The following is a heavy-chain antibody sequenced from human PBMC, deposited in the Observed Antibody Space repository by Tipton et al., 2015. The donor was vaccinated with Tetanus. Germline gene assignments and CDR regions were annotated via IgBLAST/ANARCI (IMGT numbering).Heavy chain of an antibody. CDR3: ARDQGGGRVVRLTWFAP. CDR2: TSPSGRT. V-gene: IGHV4-61*01. D-gene: IGHD6-6*01. Sequence: VKPSETLSLTCTVSGGSIRSGSYQWNWIRQPPGKGLEWLAYTSPSGRTNSDYSLKSRITISQDMSKNQFSLRLASVTAADTAVYYCARDQGGGRVVRLTWFAPWGQGTLVTVSS. J-gene: IGHJ5*02. CDR1: GGSIRSGSYQ.